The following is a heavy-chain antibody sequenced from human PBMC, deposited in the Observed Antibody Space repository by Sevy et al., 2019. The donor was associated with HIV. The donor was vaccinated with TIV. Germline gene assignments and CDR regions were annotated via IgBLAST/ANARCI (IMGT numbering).Heavy chain of an antibody. D-gene: IGHD2-8*01. CDR2: IWYDESNK. V-gene: IGHV3-33*01. CDR1: GFTFSSYG. Sequence: GGSLRLSCAVSGFTFSSYGMHWVRQAPGKGLEWVAGIWYDESNKYYADSVKGRFTISRDNSKKTLYLQMNSLRAEDTAVYYCARDGEYCTNGVCSWGLFDYWGQGTLVTVSS. J-gene: IGHJ4*02. CDR3: ARDGEYCTNGVCSWGLFDY.